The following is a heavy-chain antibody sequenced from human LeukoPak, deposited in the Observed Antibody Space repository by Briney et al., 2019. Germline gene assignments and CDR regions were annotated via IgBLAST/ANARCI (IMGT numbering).Heavy chain of an antibody. CDR2: IYYSGST. D-gene: IGHD4-23*01. CDR1: GGSISSSSYY. Sequence: SETLSLTCTVSGGSISSSSYYWGWIRQPPGKGLEWIGSIYYSGSTYYNPSLKSRVTISVDTSKNQFSLKLSSVTAADTAVYYCARVGHYGGNRHEVDYWGQGTLVTVSS. CDR3: ARVGHYGGNRHEVDY. V-gene: IGHV4-39*07. J-gene: IGHJ4*02.